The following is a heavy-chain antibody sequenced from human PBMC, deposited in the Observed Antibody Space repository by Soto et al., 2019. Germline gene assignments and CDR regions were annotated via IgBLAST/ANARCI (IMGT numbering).Heavy chain of an antibody. V-gene: IGHV1-69*02. CDR3: ARAPGLEARVGFDY. CDR2: IIPILGIA. CDR1: GGTFSSYT. D-gene: IGHD1-26*01. J-gene: IGHJ4*02. Sequence: QVQLVQSGAEVKKPGSSVKVSCKASGGTFSSYTISWVRQAPGQGLEWMGRIIPILGIANYAQKFQGRVTITADKSTSTAYMELSSLRSEDTAVYYCARAPGLEARVGFDYWGQGTLVTVSS.